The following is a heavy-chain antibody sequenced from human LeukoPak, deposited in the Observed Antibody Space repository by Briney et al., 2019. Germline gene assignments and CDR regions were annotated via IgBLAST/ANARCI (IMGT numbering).Heavy chain of an antibody. D-gene: IGHD7-27*01. V-gene: IGHV4-61*02. CDR2: IYTSGST. J-gene: IGHJ4*02. CDR3: ARAELGQYRGVTGYFDY. CDR1: GGSISSGSYY. Sequence: PSQTLSLTCTVSGGSISSGSYYWSWIRQPAGKGLEWIGRIYTSGSTNYNPSLKSRVTISVDTSKNQFSLKLSSVTAADTAVYYCARAELGQYRGVTGYFDYWGQGTLVTVSS.